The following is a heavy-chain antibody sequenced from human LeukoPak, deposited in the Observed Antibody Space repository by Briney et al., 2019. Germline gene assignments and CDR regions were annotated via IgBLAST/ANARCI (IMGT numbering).Heavy chain of an antibody. D-gene: IGHD6-6*01. V-gene: IGHV1-2*06. Sequence: ASLKDSCKDSGDTFTRLYMHWAPQAPGQGLEWIGRINPTSGGTHYAQKFQCTVTMTRDTSISTADMDLSRLRSDDTAVYYCARGDLTSIAARISFDYWGQGTLVTVSS. CDR2: INPTSGGT. J-gene: IGHJ4*02. CDR3: ARGDLTSIAARISFDY. CDR1: GDTFTRLY.